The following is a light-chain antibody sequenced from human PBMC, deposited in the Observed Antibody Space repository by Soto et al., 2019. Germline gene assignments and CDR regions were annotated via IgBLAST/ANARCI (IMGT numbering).Light chain of an antibody. CDR2: GAS. CDR1: QSVSSSY. Sequence: EIVLTQSPGTLSLSPGERATLSCRASQSVSSSYLAWYHQKPGQAPRLLIYGASSRATGIPDRFSGSGYGTDFTLTISKLEPEDFAVYYCHQYGSSPPITFGQVTRLEIK. V-gene: IGKV3-20*01. CDR3: HQYGSSPPIT. J-gene: IGKJ5*01.